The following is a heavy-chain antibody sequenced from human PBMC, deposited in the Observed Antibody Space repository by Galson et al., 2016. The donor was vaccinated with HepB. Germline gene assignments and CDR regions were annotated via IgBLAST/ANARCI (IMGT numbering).Heavy chain of an antibody. J-gene: IGHJ6*02. V-gene: IGHV4-39*02. CDR3: ARDSTTSPLEYYGVDV. Sequence: ETLSLTCTVSGDSITRTTYYWGWIRQTPGKGLEYIGSIYYDGRTYYNPSLSSRVTISADPPKNQFSLKLSSVTAADTALYYCARDSTTSPLEYYGVDVWGQGSTVTVSS. CDR1: GDSITRTTYY. CDR2: IYYDGRT. D-gene: IGHD2-2*01.